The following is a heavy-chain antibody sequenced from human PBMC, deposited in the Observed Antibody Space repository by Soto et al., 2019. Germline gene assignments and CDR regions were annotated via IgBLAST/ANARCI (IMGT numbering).Heavy chain of an antibody. D-gene: IGHD3-22*01. CDR3: ARAPYDSSGYYRFYYYYYGMDV. CDR2: IIPIFGTA. V-gene: IGHV1-69*12. Sequence: QVQLVQSGAEVKKPGSSVKVSCKASGGTFSSYAISWVRQAPGQGLEWMGGIIPIFGTANYAQKLQGRVTITADESTSAVYMELSSMRSEDTAVYYCARAPYDSSGYYRFYYYYYGMDVWGQGTTVTVSS. J-gene: IGHJ6*02. CDR1: GGTFSSYA.